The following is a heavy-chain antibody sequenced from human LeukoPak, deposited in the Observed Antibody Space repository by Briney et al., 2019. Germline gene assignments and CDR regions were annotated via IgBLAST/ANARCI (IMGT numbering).Heavy chain of an antibody. D-gene: IGHD1-26*01. J-gene: IGHJ6*02. CDR2: IYYNGNT. CDR1: DGSINSYY. Sequence: ASETLSLTCSVSDGSINSYYWNWIRRPPGKGLEWIGYIYYNGNTNYSPSLKSRVTMSVDTSKNLFSLKMSSVTAADTAVYYCARGRSNYYGMDVWGQGTTVTVSS. V-gene: IGHV4-59*01. CDR3: ARGRSNYYGMDV.